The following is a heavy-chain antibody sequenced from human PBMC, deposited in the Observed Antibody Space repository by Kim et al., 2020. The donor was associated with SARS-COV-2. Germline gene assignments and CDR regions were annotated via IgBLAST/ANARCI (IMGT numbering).Heavy chain of an antibody. CDR3: ARNTMVRGATLPYGMDV. J-gene: IGHJ6*02. D-gene: IGHD3-10*01. V-gene: IGHV3-21*01. Sequence: VKGRFTISRDNAKTSLYLQMNSLRAEDTAVYYCARNTMVRGATLPYGMDVWGQGTTVTVSS.